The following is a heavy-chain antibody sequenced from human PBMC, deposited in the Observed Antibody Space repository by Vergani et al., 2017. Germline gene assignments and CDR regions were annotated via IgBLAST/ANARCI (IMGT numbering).Heavy chain of an antibody. CDR1: GFIFSHYW. J-gene: IGHJ5*02. CDR2: INQDGSEK. V-gene: IGHV3-7*01. D-gene: IGHD3-22*01. CDR3: ARINYYGSSGYSLTRWHNWFDP. Sequence: EVQLVESGGGLVQPGGSLRLSCAASGFIFSHYWMSWVRQAPGKGLEWVANINQDGSEKYYVDSVKGRFTISRDNAKNSLYLQRNSLRAEDTALYYCARINYYGSSGYSLTRWHNWFDPWGQGTLITFSS.